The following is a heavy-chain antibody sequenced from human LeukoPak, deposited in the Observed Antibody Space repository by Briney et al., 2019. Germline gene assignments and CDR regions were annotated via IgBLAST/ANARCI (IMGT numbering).Heavy chain of an antibody. CDR3: ARGLGIAAAHD. CDR1: GGSFSGYY. J-gene: IGHJ4*02. CDR2: INHSGST. V-gene: IGHV4-34*01. Sequence: SETLSLTCAVYGGSFSGYYWSWIRQPPGKGLEWIGEINHSGSTNYNPPLKSRVTISVDTSKNQFSLKLSSVTAADTAVYYCARGLGIAAAHDWGQGTLVTVSS. D-gene: IGHD6-13*01.